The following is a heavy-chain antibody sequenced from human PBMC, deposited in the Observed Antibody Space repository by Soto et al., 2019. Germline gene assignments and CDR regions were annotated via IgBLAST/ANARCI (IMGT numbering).Heavy chain of an antibody. Sequence: QVQLVESGGGVVQPGRSLRLSCAASGFTFSSYAMHWVRQAPGKGLEWVAVISYDGSNKYYADSVKGRFTISRDNSKNTLYLQMNSLRAEDTAVYYCARDPTGHSGWPYYFDYWGQGTLVTVSS. V-gene: IGHV3-30-3*01. CDR3: ARDPTGHSGWPYYFDY. D-gene: IGHD6-19*01. CDR2: ISYDGSNK. J-gene: IGHJ4*02. CDR1: GFTFSSYA.